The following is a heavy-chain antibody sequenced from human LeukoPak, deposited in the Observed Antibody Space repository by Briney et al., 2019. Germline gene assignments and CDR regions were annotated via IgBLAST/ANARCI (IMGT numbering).Heavy chain of an antibody. CDR1: GSSISLHH. D-gene: IGHD3-10*01. Sequence: SETLALTRTVSGSSISLHHWSWIRQPPGKGLEWIGYFYDTRSPKYNPSLERRVTISVDMSRNQFSLNLTAVTAADTAVYYCARGRGSLTYWGQGTLATVCS. CDR3: ARGRGSLTY. CDR2: FYDTRSP. V-gene: IGHV4-59*11. J-gene: IGHJ4*02.